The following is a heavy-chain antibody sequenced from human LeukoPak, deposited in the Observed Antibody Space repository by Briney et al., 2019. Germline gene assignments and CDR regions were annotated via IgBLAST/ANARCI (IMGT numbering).Heavy chain of an antibody. V-gene: IGHV4-34*01. Sequence: SETLSLTCAVYGGSFSGYYWSWIRQPPGKGLEWIGEINHSGSTNYNPSLKSRVTISVDTSKNQFSLKLSSVTAADTAVYYCARGYSGNPMDAFDIWGQGTMVTVSS. CDR2: INHSGST. J-gene: IGHJ3*02. CDR3: ARGYSGNPMDAFDI. CDR1: GGSFSGYY. D-gene: IGHD1-26*01.